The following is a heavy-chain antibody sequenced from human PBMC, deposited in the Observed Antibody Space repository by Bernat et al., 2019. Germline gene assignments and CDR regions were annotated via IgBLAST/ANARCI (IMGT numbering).Heavy chain of an antibody. Sequence: QVQLVESGGGVVQPGRSLRLSCAASGFTFSSYAMHWVRQAPGKGLEWVAVISYDGSNKYYADSVKGRFTTSRDNSKNTLYLQMNSLRAEDTAVYYCSGDRRYAGYSSGWYVDYWGQGTLVTVSS. V-gene: IGHV3-30*01. CDR3: SGDRRYAGYSSGWYVDY. CDR2: ISYDGSNK. CDR1: GFTFSSYA. D-gene: IGHD6-19*01. J-gene: IGHJ4*02.